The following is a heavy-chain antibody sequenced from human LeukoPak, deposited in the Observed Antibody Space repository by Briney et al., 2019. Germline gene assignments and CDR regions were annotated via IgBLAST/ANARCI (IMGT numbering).Heavy chain of an antibody. D-gene: IGHD6-13*01. V-gene: IGHV1-2*02. J-gene: IGHJ4*02. CDR2: ISPNSGGT. CDR3: ARKKGSSPYYFDY. Sequence: VASVKVSCKASGYTFTGYYMHWVRQAPGQGLEWMGWISPNSGGTNYAQKFQGRVTMTRDTSISTAYMELSRLRSDDTAVYYCARKKGSSPYYFDYWGQGTLVTVSS. CDR1: GYTFTGYY.